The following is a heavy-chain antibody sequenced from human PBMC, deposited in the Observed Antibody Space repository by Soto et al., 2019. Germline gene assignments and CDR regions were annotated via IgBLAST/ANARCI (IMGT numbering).Heavy chain of an antibody. CDR3: AREDGDEPYYYGMDV. CDR1: GYTFTSYG. D-gene: IGHD4-17*01. Sequence: QVQLVQSGAEVKKPGASVKVSCKASGYTFTSYGISWVRQAPGQGLEGMGWISAYNGNTNYAQKLQGRVTMTTGKSTSTAYMELRSLRSDDTAVYYCAREDGDEPYYYGMDVWGQGTTVTFSS. V-gene: IGHV1-18*01. J-gene: IGHJ6*02. CDR2: ISAYNGNT.